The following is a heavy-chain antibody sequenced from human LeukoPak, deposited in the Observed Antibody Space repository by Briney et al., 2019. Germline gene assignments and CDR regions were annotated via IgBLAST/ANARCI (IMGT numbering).Heavy chain of an antibody. J-gene: IGHJ4*02. CDR2: INHSGST. D-gene: IGHD5-18*01. CDR1: GGSISSGGYS. CDR3: ARERWVNSYGSDFDY. V-gene: IGHV4-34*01. Sequence: SETLSLTCGVSGGSISSGGYSWSWIRQPPGKGLEWIGEINHSGSTNYNPSLKSRVTISVDTSKNQFSLKLSSVTAADTAVYYCARERWVNSYGSDFDYWGQGTLVTVSS.